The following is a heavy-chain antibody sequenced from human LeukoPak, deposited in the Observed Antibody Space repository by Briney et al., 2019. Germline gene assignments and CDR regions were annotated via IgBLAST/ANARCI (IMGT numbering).Heavy chain of an antibody. D-gene: IGHD6-13*01. V-gene: IGHV4-30-4*07. CDR2: IYSGNT. CDR1: GGSISSGVYS. J-gene: IGHJ3*02. CDR3: ARGGAVAGPDWGDAFNI. Sequence: PSETLSLTCAVSGGSISSGVYSWSWFRQPPGKGLEWIGYIYSGNTYYNPSLKSRVTISVDTSKNHFSLKLSSVTAADTAVYYCARGGAVAGPDWGDAFNIWGQGTMVTVSS.